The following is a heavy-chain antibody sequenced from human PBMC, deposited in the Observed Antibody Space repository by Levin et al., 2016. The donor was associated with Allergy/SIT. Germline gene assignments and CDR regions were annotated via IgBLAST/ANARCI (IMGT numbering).Heavy chain of an antibody. CDR3: AKDMGLSQGAFDI. CDR1: GFTFDDYA. Sequence: GGSLRLSCAASGFTFDDYAMHWVRQAPGKGLEWVSGISWNSGSIGYADSVKGRFTISRDNAKNSLYLQMNSLRAEDTALYYCAKDMGLSQGAFDIWGQGTMVTVSS. J-gene: IGHJ3*02. CDR2: ISWNSGSI. V-gene: IGHV3-9*01.